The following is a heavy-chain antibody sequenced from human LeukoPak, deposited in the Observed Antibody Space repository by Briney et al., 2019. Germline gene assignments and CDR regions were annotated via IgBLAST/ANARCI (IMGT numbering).Heavy chain of an antibody. CDR2: IYIDGTT. V-gene: IGHV3-23*03. Sequence: GGSLRLPCAASGFTFSTYAMSWVRQAPGKGLEWISVIYIDGTTYYADSVKGRFTISRDQANDTLYLQMNTLRDEDTAVYYCARGPRYSFYWGQGTLVSVSS. CDR1: GFTFSTYA. D-gene: IGHD6-13*01. CDR3: ARGPRYSFY. J-gene: IGHJ4*02.